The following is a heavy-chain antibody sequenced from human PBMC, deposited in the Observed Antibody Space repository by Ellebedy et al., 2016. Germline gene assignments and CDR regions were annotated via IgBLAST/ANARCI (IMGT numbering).Heavy chain of an antibody. V-gene: IGHV3-23*01. CDR3: AKSGQLDS. Sequence: GGSLRLSCAASGFTFSSFAMTWVRQAPGKGLEWVSTSGSGGNTYYADSVKGQFTISRDNSKSTVYLQMNNLRADDTAVYYCAKSGQLDSWGQGTLVTVSS. CDR1: GFTFSSFA. J-gene: IGHJ4*02. CDR2: SGSGGNT.